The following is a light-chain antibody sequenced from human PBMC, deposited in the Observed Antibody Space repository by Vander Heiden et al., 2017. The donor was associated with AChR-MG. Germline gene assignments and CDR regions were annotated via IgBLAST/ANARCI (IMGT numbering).Light chain of an antibody. Sequence: EIVLTQSPGTLSLSPGETATLSCRTSQSVSDTYLAWYQQKSGQAPRLLFFGTSRRATGIPDRFSGSGSGTDFTLTITRLEPEDFAVYYCQRYGRSPLITFGPGTRVDI. CDR3: QRYGRSPLIT. V-gene: IGKV3-20*01. J-gene: IGKJ3*01. CDR1: QSVSDTY. CDR2: GTS.